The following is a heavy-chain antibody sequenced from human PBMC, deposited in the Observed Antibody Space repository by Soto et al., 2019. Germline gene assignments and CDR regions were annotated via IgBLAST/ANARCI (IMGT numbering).Heavy chain of an antibody. J-gene: IGHJ3*02. V-gene: IGHV1-18*01. Sequence: QIQLLQSGGDVKKPGASVKVSYKASGYIFTNYGVSWVRQAPGQGLEWMGWISGNNGKKNYAQEFQGRVTMNTDTSTSTAYMELRSLRSDDTAVYFCARQYCGADCNTHDPIDMWGQGTMVTVSS. D-gene: IGHD2-21*02. CDR2: ISGNNGKK. CDR1: GYIFTNYG. CDR3: ARQYCGADCNTHDPIDM.